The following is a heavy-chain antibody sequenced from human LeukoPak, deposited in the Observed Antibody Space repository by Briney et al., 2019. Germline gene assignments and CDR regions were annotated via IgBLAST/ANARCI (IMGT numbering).Heavy chain of an antibody. J-gene: IGHJ4*02. CDR2: ITGSAGST. D-gene: IGHD5-12*01. V-gene: IGHV3-23*01. CDR1: GFTSSNYA. CDR3: AKEGPYSGYSGTFDY. Sequence: GGSLRLSCAASGFTSSNYAMSWVRQAPGKGLEWVSVITGSAGSTYYADSVKGRFTISRDNSKNTLYLQMNSLRAEDTAVYYCAKEGPYSGYSGTFDYWGQGTLVTVSS.